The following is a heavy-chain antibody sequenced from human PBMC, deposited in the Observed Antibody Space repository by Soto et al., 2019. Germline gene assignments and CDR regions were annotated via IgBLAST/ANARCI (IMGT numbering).Heavy chain of an antibody. V-gene: IGHV4-30-4*01. CDR1: GDSINTDHY. D-gene: IGHD1-1*01. Sequence: SETLSLTCSVTGDSINTDHYWTWVRQPPGKGLEWIGHIYYTGGTFYSPSLKSRLSLSIDTSKNQFSLRLNSVTAADTAVFYCARGYDNSPEAFDYWGQGALVTVSS. CDR2: IYYTGGT. CDR3: ARGYDNSPEAFDY. J-gene: IGHJ4*02.